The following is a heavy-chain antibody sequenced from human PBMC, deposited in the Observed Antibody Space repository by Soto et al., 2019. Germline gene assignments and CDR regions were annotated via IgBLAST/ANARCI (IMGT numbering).Heavy chain of an antibody. CDR1: GGTFSNYG. J-gene: IGHJ5*02. V-gene: IGHV1-69*06. Sequence: GGSVKVSCKASGGTFSNYGISWVLQAPGQGLEWMGGSIPIFGTANYAQKFQGRVTITADRSTNTAYMELSSLTSEDTAVYYCVRESHEIVAVPATVMGPFTWFDPWGQGTLVTVSS. D-gene: IGHD2-2*01. CDR2: SIPIFGTA. CDR3: VRESHEIVAVPATVMGPFTWFDP.